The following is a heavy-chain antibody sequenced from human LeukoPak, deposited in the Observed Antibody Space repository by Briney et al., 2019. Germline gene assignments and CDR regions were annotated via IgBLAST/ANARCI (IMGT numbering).Heavy chain of an antibody. CDR3: ATDSSGYCLFDY. J-gene: IGHJ4*02. V-gene: IGHV1-46*03. Sequence: ASVKVSCKASGYTFTSYYIHWVRQAPGQGLEWMGIINPSGGSTSYAQKFQGRVTMTRDTSTSTVYMELSSLRSEDTAVYYCATDSSGYCLFDYWGQGTLVTVSS. D-gene: IGHD3-22*01. CDR2: INPSGGST. CDR1: GYTFTSYY.